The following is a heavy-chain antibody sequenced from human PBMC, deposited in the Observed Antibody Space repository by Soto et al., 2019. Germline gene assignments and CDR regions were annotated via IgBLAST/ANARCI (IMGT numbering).Heavy chain of an antibody. CDR2: IIPILGIA. D-gene: IGHD5-12*01. Sequence: GASVKVSCKASGGTFSSYTISWVRQAPGQGLEWMGRIIPILGIANYAQKFQGRVTITADKSTSTAYMELSSLRSEDTAVYYCAREGDSGYDDFDYWGQGTLVTVSS. CDR3: AREGDSGYDDFDY. V-gene: IGHV1-69*04. CDR1: GGTFSSYT. J-gene: IGHJ4*02.